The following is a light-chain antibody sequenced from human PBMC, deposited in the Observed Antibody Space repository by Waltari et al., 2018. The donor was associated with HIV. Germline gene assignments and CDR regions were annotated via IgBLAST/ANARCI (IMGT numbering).Light chain of an antibody. CDR3: CSYAGSSTLV. CDR1: RSEVGGDNL. V-gene: IGLV2-23*02. J-gene: IGLJ3*02. Sequence: SALTQPASVSGSPGQSITLPCTGTRSEVGGDNLVPWYQQHPGKAPKLIIYEVTKRPSGVSNRFSASKSGNTASLTISGLQAEDEAHYHCCSYAGSSTLVFGGGTNVIVL. CDR2: EVT.